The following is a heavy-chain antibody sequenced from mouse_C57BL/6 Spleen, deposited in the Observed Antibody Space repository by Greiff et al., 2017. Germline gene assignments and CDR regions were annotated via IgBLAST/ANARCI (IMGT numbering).Heavy chain of an antibody. CDR3: ARWGTTRYFDV. Sequence: QVQLQQPGAELVRPGSSVKLSCKASGYTFTSYWMHWVKQRPIQGLEWIGNIDPSDSETHYNQKFKDKATLTVDKSSSTAYMQLSSLTSEDSAVYYCARWGTTRYFDVWGTGTTVTVSS. CDR1: GYTFTSYW. CDR2: IDPSDSET. J-gene: IGHJ1*03. D-gene: IGHD1-1*01. V-gene: IGHV1-52*01.